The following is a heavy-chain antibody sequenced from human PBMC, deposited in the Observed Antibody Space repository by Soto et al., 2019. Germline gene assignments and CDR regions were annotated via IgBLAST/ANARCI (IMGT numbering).Heavy chain of an antibody. V-gene: IGHV2-5*02. J-gene: IGHJ4*02. CDR2: IYWDDDK. CDR1: GFSLSTSGVG. D-gene: IGHD6-13*01. CDR3: ARRRRAAGGYYFDY. Sequence: QITLKESGPTLVKPTQTLTLTCSFSGFSLSTSGVGVGWIRQPPGKALEWLALIYWDDDKRYSPSLERRLTITRDTSKNQVVLTMTTMNPVDSATYYCARRRRAAGGYYFDYWGQGALITVSS.